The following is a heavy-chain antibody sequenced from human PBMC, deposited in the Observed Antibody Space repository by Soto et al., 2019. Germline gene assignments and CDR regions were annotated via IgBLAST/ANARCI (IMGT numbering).Heavy chain of an antibody. CDR1: GFTFSDHG. V-gene: IGHV3-30*03. J-gene: IGHJ4*02. CDR3: SMGARWAITGPSDH. Sequence: ESGGGVVRPRTSLRLSCEASGFTFSDHGMHWVRQAPGKGLEWVAVISYHGTNEFYGDSVKGRFTISRDNSKNTLYLQMDSLRPEDTAMYFCSMGARWAITGPSDHWGQGTLVTVAS. CDR2: ISYHGTNE. D-gene: IGHD3-16*01.